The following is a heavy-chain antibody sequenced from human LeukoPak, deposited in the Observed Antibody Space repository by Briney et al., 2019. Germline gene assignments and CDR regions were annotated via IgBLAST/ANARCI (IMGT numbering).Heavy chain of an antibody. CDR2: IIPIFGTA. D-gene: IGHD2-2*01. CDR1: GGTFSSYA. Sequence: SVKVSCKASGGTFSSYAISWVRQAPGQGLEWMGGIIPIFGTANYAQKFEGRVTITADESTSTAYMELSSLRSEDTAVYYCARVSGYCSSTSCRDYYYYYGMDVWGKGTTVTVSS. V-gene: IGHV1-69*13. CDR3: ARVSGYCSSTSCRDYYYYYGMDV. J-gene: IGHJ6*04.